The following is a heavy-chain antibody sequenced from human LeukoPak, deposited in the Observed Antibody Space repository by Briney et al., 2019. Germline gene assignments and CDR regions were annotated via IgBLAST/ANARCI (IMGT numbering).Heavy chain of an antibody. J-gene: IGHJ4*02. CDR1: GFTFSSYS. CDR3: ARGSYCSGGSCFDY. CDR2: ISSSSSYI. Sequence: KTGGSLRLSCAASGFTFSSYSRNWVRQAPGKGLEWVSSISSSSSYIYYADSVKGRFTISRDNAKNSLYLQMNSLRAEDTAVYYCARGSYCSGGSCFDYWGQGTLVTVSS. V-gene: IGHV3-21*01. D-gene: IGHD2-15*01.